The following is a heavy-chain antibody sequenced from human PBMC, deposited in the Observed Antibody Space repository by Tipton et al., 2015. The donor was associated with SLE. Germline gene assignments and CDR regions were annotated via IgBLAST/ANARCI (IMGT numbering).Heavy chain of an antibody. CDR3: AREAAVAGTSDY. D-gene: IGHD6-19*01. CDR1: GGSISSGGYY. V-gene: IGHV4-39*07. CDR2: INHSGST. Sequence: LRLSCTVSGGSISSGGYYWGWIRQPPGKGLEWIGEINHSGSTNYNPSLKSRVTISVDTSKNQFSLKLSSVTAADTAVYYCAREAAVAGTSDYWGQGTLVTVSP. J-gene: IGHJ4*02.